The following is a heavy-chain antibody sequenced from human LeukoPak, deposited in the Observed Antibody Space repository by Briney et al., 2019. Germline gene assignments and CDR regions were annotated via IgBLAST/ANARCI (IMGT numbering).Heavy chain of an antibody. CDR3: GRDRPTGYYDY. D-gene: IGHD3-9*01. J-gene: IGHJ4*02. CDR2: INHSGIT. Sequence: SETLSLTCTVPSYSISSGYYWGWIRQPPGKGLEWIASINHSGITYYNPSLKSRVTISVDTSKNQFSLKLTSVTAADTAVYYCGRDRPTGYYDYWGQGILVTVSS. V-gene: IGHV4-38-2*02. CDR1: SYSISSGYY.